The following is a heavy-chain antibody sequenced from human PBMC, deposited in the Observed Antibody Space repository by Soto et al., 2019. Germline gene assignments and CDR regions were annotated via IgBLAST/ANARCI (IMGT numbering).Heavy chain of an antibody. CDR2: INHSGST. CDR1: GGSFSGYY. J-gene: IGHJ4*02. D-gene: IGHD5-12*01. Sequence: SETLSLTCAVYGGSFSGYYLSWIRQPPGKGLEWIGEINHSGSTNYNPSLKSRVTISVDTSKNQFSLKLSSVTAADTAVYYCARTVVATIFGRFDYWGQGTLVTVYS. CDR3: ARTVVATIFGRFDY. V-gene: IGHV4-34*01.